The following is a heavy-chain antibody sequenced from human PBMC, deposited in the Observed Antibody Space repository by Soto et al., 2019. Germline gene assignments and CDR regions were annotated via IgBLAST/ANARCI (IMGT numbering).Heavy chain of an antibody. CDR3: ASGGSSNWFDP. Sequence: SETLSLTCTFSSGSISSADYYWCWIRQPPGKGLEWIGYIYYTGSAYYNPSLKSRVTMSVDTSKNQFSLKVTSVTAADTAVYYCASGGSSNWFDPWGQGTLVTVSS. CDR2: IYYTGSA. D-gene: IGHD1-26*01. J-gene: IGHJ5*02. CDR1: SGSISSADYY. V-gene: IGHV4-30-4*01.